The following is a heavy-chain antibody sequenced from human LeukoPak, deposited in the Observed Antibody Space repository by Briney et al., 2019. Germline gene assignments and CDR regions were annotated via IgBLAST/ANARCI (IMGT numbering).Heavy chain of an antibody. CDR3: ARDGSFMVRGVRNLYFDY. Sequence: GSLRLSCAASGFTFSSYAMSWVRQAPGKGLEWIGYIYYSGSTNYNPPLKSRVTISVDTSKNQFSLKLSSVTAADTAVYYCARDGSFMVRGVRNLYFDYWGQGTLVTVSS. V-gene: IGHV4-59*01. D-gene: IGHD3-10*01. CDR2: IYYSGST. CDR1: GFTFSSYA. J-gene: IGHJ4*02.